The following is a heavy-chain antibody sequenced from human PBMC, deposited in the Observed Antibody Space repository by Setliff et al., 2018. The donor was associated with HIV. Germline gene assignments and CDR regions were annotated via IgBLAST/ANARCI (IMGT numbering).Heavy chain of an antibody. J-gene: IGHJ6*02. CDR3: ARGGRLQYFDWPSYAMDV. V-gene: IGHV3-7*01. CDR2: INQDGSEE. CDR1: GFTFSNFY. D-gene: IGHD3-9*01. Sequence: PGGSLRLSCAASGFTFSNFYMSWVRQAPGKGLEWVANINQDGSEENYVDSVKGRFTISRDNGKNSLYLQMNSLRAEDTAVYYCARGGRLQYFDWPSYAMDVWGQGTTVTVSS.